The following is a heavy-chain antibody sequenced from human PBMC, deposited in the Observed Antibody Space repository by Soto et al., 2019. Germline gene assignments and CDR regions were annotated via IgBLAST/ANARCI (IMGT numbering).Heavy chain of an antibody. V-gene: IGHV4-30-4*01. Sequence: SETLSLTCTVSGGSISSGDYYWSWIRQPPGKGLEWIGYIYYSGSTYYNPSLKSRVTISVDTSKNQFSLKLSSVTAADTAVYYCASSTPNCSGGSCYSPSNDWFDPWGQGTLVTVSS. CDR3: ASSTPNCSGGSCYSPSNDWFDP. D-gene: IGHD2-15*01. CDR1: GGSISSGDYY. J-gene: IGHJ5*02. CDR2: IYYSGST.